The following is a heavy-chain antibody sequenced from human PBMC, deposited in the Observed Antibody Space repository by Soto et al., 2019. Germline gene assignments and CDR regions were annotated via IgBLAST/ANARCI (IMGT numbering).Heavy chain of an antibody. CDR2: ISGSGGST. V-gene: IGHV3-23*01. CDR1: GFTFGHVW. D-gene: IGHD3-3*01. J-gene: IGHJ4*02. Sequence: GGSLRLSCEASGFTFGHVWMNWVRQAQGKGLEWVSAISGSGGSTYYADSVKGRFTISRDNSKNTLYLQMNSLRAEDTAVYYCAKDERGRITIFGVVIPSHFDYWGQGTLVTVSS. CDR3: AKDERGRITIFGVVIPSHFDY.